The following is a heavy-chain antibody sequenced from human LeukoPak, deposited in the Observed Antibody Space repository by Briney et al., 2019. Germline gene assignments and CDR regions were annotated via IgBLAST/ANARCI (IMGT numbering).Heavy chain of an antibody. CDR1: GYSFTNYW. CDR3: ARHNGYGDYVYSYYVDV. CDR2: IYPGDSDT. Sequence: GESLKISCKGSGYSFTNYWIGWVRQLPGKGLEWMGIIYPGDSDTRYSPSFQGQVTISADKSISTAYLQWSSLKASDTAMYYCARHNGYGDYVYSYYVDVWGKGTAVTMSS. J-gene: IGHJ6*03. D-gene: IGHD4-17*01. V-gene: IGHV5-51*01.